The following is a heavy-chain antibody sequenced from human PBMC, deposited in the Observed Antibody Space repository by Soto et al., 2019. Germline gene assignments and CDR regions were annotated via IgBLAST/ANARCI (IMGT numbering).Heavy chain of an antibody. V-gene: IGHV4-59*01. CDR1: GGSISSYY. CDR3: ARQRITMVRGVITPYGMDV. D-gene: IGHD3-10*01. CDR2: IYYSGST. J-gene: IGHJ6*02. Sequence: SETLSLTCTVSGGSISSYYWSWIRQPPGKGLEWIGYIYYSGSTNYNPSLKSRVTISVDTSKNQFSLKLSSVTAADTAVYYCARQRITMVRGVITPYGMDVWGQGTTVTVSS.